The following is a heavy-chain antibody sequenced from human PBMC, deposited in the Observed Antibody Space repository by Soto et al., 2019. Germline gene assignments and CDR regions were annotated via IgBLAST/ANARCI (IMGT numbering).Heavy chain of an antibody. CDR2: MSSSGSTI. CDR3: ARDLNYYDSSGYSNWFDP. V-gene: IGHV3-11*01. J-gene: IGHJ5*01. D-gene: IGHD3-22*01. Sequence: PGGSMRLSCAASGFTFIDYYMSWIRKAPGKGLEWVSYMSSSGSTIYYGDSVKGRFTISRDNAKNSLYLQMNSLRAEDTAVYYCARDLNYYDSSGYSNWFDPWGQGTLVTVSS. CDR1: GFTFIDYY.